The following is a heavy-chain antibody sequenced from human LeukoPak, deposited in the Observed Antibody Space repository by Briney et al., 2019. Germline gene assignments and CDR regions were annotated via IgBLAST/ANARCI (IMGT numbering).Heavy chain of an antibody. CDR1: GYSISTNYY. J-gene: IGHJ6*03. V-gene: IGHV4-38-2*02. D-gene: IGHD1-26*01. CDR3: VTPRSWELSDMAV. Sequence: SETLSLTCTVSGYSISTNYYWAWIRQSPGTGLEWIGSVYHNGETYYNPSLKSRVIISVDTSKNEFSLRLTSVTAADTAVFYCVTPRSWELSDMAVWGKGTTVIVSS. CDR2: VYHNGET.